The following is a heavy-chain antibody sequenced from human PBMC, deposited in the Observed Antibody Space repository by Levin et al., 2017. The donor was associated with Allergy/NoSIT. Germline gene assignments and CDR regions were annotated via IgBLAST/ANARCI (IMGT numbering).Heavy chain of an antibody. CDR3: ARHSIEVAYYGSGSYYTPPYYYGMDV. CDR1: GYSFTSYW. J-gene: IGHJ6*02. CDR2: IYLGDSET. D-gene: IGHD3-10*01. Sequence: GESLKISCQGSGYSFTSYWIAWVRKMPGKGLEWMGIIYLGDSETRYSPSFKGQVTISADTYISTAYLQWTSLKASDTAMYYCARHSIEVAYYGSGSYYTPPYYYGMDVWGQGTTVTVSS. V-gene: IGHV5-51*01.